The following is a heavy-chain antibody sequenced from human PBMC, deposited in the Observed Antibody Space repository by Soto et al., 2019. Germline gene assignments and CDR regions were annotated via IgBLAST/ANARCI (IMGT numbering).Heavy chain of an antibody. CDR1: GYTFTSYA. J-gene: IGHJ6*02. Sequence: PSVKVSCKASGYTFTSYAMHWVRQAPGQRLEWMGWINAGNGNTKYSQKFQGRVTITRDTSASTAYMELSSLRSEDTAVYYCARVGVTMIVPGWGMDVWGQGTTVTVSS. CDR3: ARVGVTMIVPGWGMDV. V-gene: IGHV1-3*01. D-gene: IGHD3-22*01. CDR2: INAGNGNT.